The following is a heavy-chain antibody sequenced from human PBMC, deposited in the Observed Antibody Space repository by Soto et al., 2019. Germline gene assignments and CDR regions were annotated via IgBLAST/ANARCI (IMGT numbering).Heavy chain of an antibody. V-gene: IGHV4-31*03. Sequence: PSETLSLTCTVSGGSISSGGYYWSWIRQHPGKGLEWIGYIYYSGSTYYNPSLKSRVTISVDTSKNQFSLKLSSVTAADTAVYYCARSSSSTSLLYFDYWGQGTLVTVSS. J-gene: IGHJ4*02. D-gene: IGHD6-13*01. CDR1: GGSISSGGYY. CDR2: IYYSGST. CDR3: ARSSSSTSLLYFDY.